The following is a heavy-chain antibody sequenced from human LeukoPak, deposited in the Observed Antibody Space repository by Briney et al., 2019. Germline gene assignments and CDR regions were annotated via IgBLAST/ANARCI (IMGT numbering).Heavy chain of an antibody. V-gene: IGHV4-59*08. CDR3: ARRRGGYSAFDI. Sequence: TSETLSLTCTVSGGSISSYYWSWIRQPPGKGLEWIGYIYYSGSTNYNPSLKSRVTISVDTSKNQFSLKLSSVTAADTAVYYCARRRGGYSAFDIWGQGTMVTVSS. CDR2: IYYSGST. J-gene: IGHJ3*02. D-gene: IGHD1-26*01. CDR1: GGSISSYY.